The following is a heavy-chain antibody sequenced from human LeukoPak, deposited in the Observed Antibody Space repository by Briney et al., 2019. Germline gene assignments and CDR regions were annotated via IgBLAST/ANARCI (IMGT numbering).Heavy chain of an antibody. CDR3: ARRRYYFDY. CDR2: ISYDGSNK. Sequence: GGSLRLSCAASGFTFSSYAMHWVRQAPGKGLEWVAVISYDGSNKYYADSVKGRITISRDNSKNTLYLQMNSLRAEDTAVYYCARRRYYFDYWGQGTLVTVSS. J-gene: IGHJ4*02. CDR1: GFTFSSYA. V-gene: IGHV3-30-3*01.